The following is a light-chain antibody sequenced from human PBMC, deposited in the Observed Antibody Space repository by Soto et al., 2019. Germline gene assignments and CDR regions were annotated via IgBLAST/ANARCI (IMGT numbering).Light chain of an antibody. V-gene: IGKV4-1*01. CDR2: GAS. J-gene: IGKJ1*01. CDR3: QQYNNWWK. Sequence: DIVMTQSPDSVAVSLGESSTISCRCSQSFLYSSNNKNYLAWYQQKPGQAPRLLIYGASTRATGIPARFSGSGSGNEFPLTINRLPSEDFAVYYCQQYNNWWKFGQGTQVDNK. CDR1: QSFLYSSNNKNY.